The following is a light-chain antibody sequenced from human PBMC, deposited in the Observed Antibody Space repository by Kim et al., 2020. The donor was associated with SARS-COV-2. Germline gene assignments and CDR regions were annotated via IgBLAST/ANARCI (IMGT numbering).Light chain of an antibody. Sequence: SYELTQPPSVSVAPGKTARITCGGNNIGSKSVHWYQQKPGQAPVLVIYYDSDRPSGIPERFSGSNSGNTATLTISRVEAGDEADYYCQVWDSSSDQYYV. CDR1: NIGSKS. CDR3: QVWDSSSDQYYV. CDR2: YDS. V-gene: IGLV3-21*04. J-gene: IGLJ1*01.